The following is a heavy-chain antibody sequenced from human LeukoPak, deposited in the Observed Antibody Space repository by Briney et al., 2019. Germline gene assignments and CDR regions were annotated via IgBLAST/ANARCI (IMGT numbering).Heavy chain of an antibody. CDR3: AATSIRMVQRIIYYGKDV. CDR1: GFTNSNSS. CDR2: IVVGTGKT. J-gene: IGHJ6*02. V-gene: IGHV1-58*01. D-gene: IGHD3-10*01. Sequence: GASVNVSCKASGFTNSNSSVQWVRQARGQRPEGIGWIVVGTGKTNYAQRLQERVTISRDMSTGTVDMELSSLRSEDTAVYYCAATSIRMVQRIIYYGKDVWGQGTTVTVSS.